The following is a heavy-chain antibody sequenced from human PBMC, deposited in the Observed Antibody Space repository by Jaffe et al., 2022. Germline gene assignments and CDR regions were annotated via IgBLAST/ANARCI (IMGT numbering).Heavy chain of an antibody. J-gene: IGHJ4*02. V-gene: IGHV3-21*01. D-gene: IGHD6-19*01. CDR3: ARDVGGQWLVPIDY. CDR2: ISSSSSYI. CDR1: GFTFSSYS. Sequence: EVQLVESGGGLVKPGGSLRLSCAASGFTFSSYSMNWVRQAPGKGLEWVSSISSSSSYIYYADSVKGRFTISRDNAKNSLYLQMNSLRAEDTAVYYCARDVGGQWLVPIDYWGQGTLVTVSS.